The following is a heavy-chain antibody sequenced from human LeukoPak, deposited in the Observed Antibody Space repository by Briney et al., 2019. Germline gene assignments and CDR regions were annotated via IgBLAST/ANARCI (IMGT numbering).Heavy chain of an antibody. CDR3: ARGGHGDYEAPAGY. J-gene: IGHJ4*02. Sequence: KSGGSLRLSCAASGFTFSSYSMNWVRQAPGKGLEWVSYISSSSSTIYYADSVKGRFTISRDNAKNLLYLQMNSLRAEDTAVYYCARGGHGDYEAPAGYWGQGTLVTVSS. CDR1: GFTFSSYS. CDR2: ISSSSSTI. D-gene: IGHD4-17*01. V-gene: IGHV3-48*01.